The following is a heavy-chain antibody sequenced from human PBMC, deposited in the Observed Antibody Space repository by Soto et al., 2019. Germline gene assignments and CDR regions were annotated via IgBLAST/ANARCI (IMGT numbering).Heavy chain of an antibody. Sequence: GGSLRLSCAASGFTFRSYEMNWVRQAPGEGLEWVSYISSSGSTIYYADSVKGRFTISRDNAKNSLYLQMNSLRAEDTAVYYCARVSQSFIEYFQHWGQGTLVTVSS. CDR1: GFTFRSYE. CDR3: ARVSQSFIEYFQH. CDR2: ISSSGSTI. J-gene: IGHJ1*01. V-gene: IGHV3-48*03. D-gene: IGHD3-16*02.